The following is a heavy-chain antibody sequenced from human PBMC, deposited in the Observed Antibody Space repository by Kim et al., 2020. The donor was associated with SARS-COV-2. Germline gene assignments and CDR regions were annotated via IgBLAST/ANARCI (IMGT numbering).Heavy chain of an antibody. V-gene: IGHV1-58*01. CDR2: K. J-gene: IGHJ4*02. D-gene: IGHD3-22*01. CDR3: AAGTGYYSPDY. Sequence: KKYARTFQERVIITRDMSTSTAYMELSSLRSEDTALYYCAAGTGYYSPDYWGQGTLVTVSS.